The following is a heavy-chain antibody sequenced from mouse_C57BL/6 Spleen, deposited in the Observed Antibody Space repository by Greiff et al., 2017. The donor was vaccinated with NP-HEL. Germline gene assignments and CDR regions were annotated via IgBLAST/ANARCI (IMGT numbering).Heavy chain of an antibody. D-gene: IGHD1-1*01. CDR1: GFTFSSYA. Sequence: DVMLVESGGGLVKPGGSLKLSCAASGFTFSSYAMSWVRQTPEKRLEWVATISDGGSYTYYPDNVKGRFTISRDNAKNNLYLQMSHLKSEDTAMYYCARDYGSSFPFAYWGQGTLVTVSA. V-gene: IGHV5-4*01. CDR2: ISDGGSYT. J-gene: IGHJ3*01. CDR3: ARDYGSSFPFAY.